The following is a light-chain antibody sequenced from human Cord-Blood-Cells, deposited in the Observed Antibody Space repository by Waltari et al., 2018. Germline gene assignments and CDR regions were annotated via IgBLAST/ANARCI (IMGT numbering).Light chain of an antibody. CDR1: SSDVGSYNL. V-gene: IGLV2-23*01. CDR3: CSYAGSSSVV. J-gene: IGLJ2*01. CDR2: EGS. Sequence: QSALTQPASVSGSPGQSITISCTGTSSDVGSYNLFPWYQQHPGKAPKLMIYEGSTRPSGVSNRFSGSKSGNTASLTISGLQAEDEADYYCCSYAGSSSVVFGGGTKLTVL.